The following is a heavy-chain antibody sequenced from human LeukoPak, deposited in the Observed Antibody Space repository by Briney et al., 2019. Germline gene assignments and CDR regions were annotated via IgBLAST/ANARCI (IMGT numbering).Heavy chain of an antibody. CDR3: AKDRRHGYNYNYFDY. V-gene: IGHV3-43*02. CDR1: GFTFSSYW. CDR2: ISGDGSST. Sequence: GGSLRLSCAASGFTFSSYWMYWVRHAPGKGLVWVSRISGDGSSTHYADSVKGRFTISRDNSKNSLYLQMNSLRTEDTALYYCAKDRRHGYNYNYFDYWGQGTLVTVSS. D-gene: IGHD5-24*01. J-gene: IGHJ4*02.